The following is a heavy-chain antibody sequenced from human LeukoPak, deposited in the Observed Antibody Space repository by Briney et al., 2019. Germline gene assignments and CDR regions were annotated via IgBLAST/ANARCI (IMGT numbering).Heavy chain of an antibody. J-gene: IGHJ4*02. CDR3: ARETGFGELAG. Sequence: NPGGSLRLSCAASGFTFSRNSMNWVRQSPGKGLEWVSSMSSSSTYIYYADSVKGRFTISRDNAKNSLYLQTNSLRAEDTALYYCARETGFGELAGWGQGTLVTVSS. V-gene: IGHV3-21*01. CDR2: MSSSSTYI. CDR1: GFTFSRNS. D-gene: IGHD3-10*01.